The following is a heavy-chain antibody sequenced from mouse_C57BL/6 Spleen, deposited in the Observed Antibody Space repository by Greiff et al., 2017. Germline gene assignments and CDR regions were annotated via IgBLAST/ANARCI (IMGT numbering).Heavy chain of an antibody. CDR1: GFTFTDYY. D-gene: IGHD1-1*01. J-gene: IGHJ1*03. Sequence: VQLKESGPVLVKPGPSVKISCKASGFTFTDYYMHWVKQSHGKSLEWIGLVYPYNGGTSYNQKFKGKATLTVDTSSSTAYMELNSLTSEDSAVYYCAREYYGSRGYFDVWGTGTTVTVSS. CDR3: AREYYGSRGYFDV. V-gene: IGHV1-36*01. CDR2: VYPYNGGT.